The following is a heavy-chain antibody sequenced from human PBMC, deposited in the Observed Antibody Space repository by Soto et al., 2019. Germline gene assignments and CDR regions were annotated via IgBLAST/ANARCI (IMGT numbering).Heavy chain of an antibody. CDR2: IYVGDSDT. CDR3: ASSYSSSWFNAFDI. CDR1: GYSFTTYW. V-gene: IGHV5-51*01. J-gene: IGHJ3*02. Sequence: GESLKISCQGSGYSFTTYWIGWVRQMPGKGLEWMGSIYVGDSDTRYSPSFQGQVSISAHKSISTAYLQWSSLKASDTAIYYCASSYSSSWFNAFDIWGQGTMVTVSS. D-gene: IGHD6-13*01.